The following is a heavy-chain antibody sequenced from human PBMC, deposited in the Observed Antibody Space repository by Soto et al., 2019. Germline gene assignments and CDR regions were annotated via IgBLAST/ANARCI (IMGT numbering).Heavy chain of an antibody. CDR1: VNTFNTYY. CDR2: INPTGDTT. V-gene: IGHV1-46*02. CDR3: ARDKPNFLNDAFDI. J-gene: IGHJ3*02. Sequence: ASVKVSCKSSVNTFNTYYIHCVRQAPGQGLEWMGIINPTGDTTVYAPKFQGRLTMTRDTSTSTVYMDLGSLRSEDTAMYYCARDKPNFLNDAFDIWGQGTMVTGSS.